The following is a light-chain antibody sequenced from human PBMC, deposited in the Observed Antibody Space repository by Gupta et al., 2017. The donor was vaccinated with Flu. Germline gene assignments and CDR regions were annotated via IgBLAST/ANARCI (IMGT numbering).Light chain of an antibody. CDR1: SSDVGGYNF. Sequence: QSALTQPASVSGSPGQSITISCTGTSSDVGGYNFVSWYQQHPGKAPKLMIFEVSNRPSGAANRFSFSNSGNTASPTISMLQAEDEADYYYYSYATTSTPSCVFGTGTKLTVL. J-gene: IGLJ1*01. CDR3: YSYATTSTPSCV. CDR2: EVS. V-gene: IGLV2-14*01.